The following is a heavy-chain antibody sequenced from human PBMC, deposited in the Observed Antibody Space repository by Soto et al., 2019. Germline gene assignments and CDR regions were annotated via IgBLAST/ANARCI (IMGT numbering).Heavy chain of an antibody. J-gene: IGHJ6*02. CDR3: ATISNMNYYYSAMGV. Sequence: GASVKVSCKVSGYTLTELSMHWVRQAPGKGLEWMGGFDPEDGETIYAQKFQGTVTMTEDTSTNTAYMELSSLRSEDTAVYYCATISNMNYYYSAMGVWGQGTTVTVSS. CDR2: FDPEDGET. D-gene: IGHD4-4*01. CDR1: GYTLTELS. V-gene: IGHV1-24*01.